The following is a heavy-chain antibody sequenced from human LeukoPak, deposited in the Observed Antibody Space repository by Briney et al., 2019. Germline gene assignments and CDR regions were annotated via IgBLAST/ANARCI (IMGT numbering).Heavy chain of an antibody. CDR3: ARYSGVATNLHY. CDR2: LYTSGST. V-gene: IGHV4-59*10. D-gene: IGHD5-24*01. J-gene: IGHJ4*01. CDR1: GASISSNY. Sequence: SETLSLTCTVSGASISSNYWSWIRQPAGKGLEWIGRLYTSGSTNYNPSLRSRITISVDKIKNQFSLKLSSVTAADTALYYCARYSGVATNLHYWGKGVLVTISS.